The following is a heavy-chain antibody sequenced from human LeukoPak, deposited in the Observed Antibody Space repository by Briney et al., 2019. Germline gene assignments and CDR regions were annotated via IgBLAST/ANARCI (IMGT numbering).Heavy chain of an antibody. V-gene: IGHV3-48*01. CDR3: TRHHYYDSSAYPHDY. CDR2: ISSSSSTI. Sequence: GGSLRLSCAASGFTFSSYSMNWVRQAPGKGLEWVSYISSSSSTIYYADSVRGRFTISRDNAKNSLYLQMNSLRAEATAVYYSTRHHYYDSSAYPHDYWGQGTMVTVSS. D-gene: IGHD3-22*01. CDR1: GFTFSSYS. J-gene: IGHJ4*01.